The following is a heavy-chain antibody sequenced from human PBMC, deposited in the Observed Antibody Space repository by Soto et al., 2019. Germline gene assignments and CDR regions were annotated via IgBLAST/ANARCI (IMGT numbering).Heavy chain of an antibody. J-gene: IGHJ4*02. CDR1: GGSISSHY. CDR2: IYYSGST. V-gene: IGHV4-59*11. CDR3: ARDRYSNGWLDY. D-gene: IGHD6-19*01. Sequence: ETLSLTCTVSGGSISSHYWSWIRQFPGKGLEWIGYIYYSGSTKYNPSLKSRVTISVDTSNDQFSMRLSSVTAADTAVYYCARDRYSNGWLDYWGQGTLVTVSS.